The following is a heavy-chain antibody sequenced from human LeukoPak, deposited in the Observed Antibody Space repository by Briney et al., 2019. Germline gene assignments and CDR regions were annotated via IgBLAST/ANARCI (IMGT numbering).Heavy chain of an antibody. D-gene: IGHD3-22*01. CDR2: FYSGGKT. V-gene: IGHV3-53*01. Sequence: GGSLRLSCAASGFTVSSSYMSWVRQAPGKGLEWVSVFYSGGKTYYTDSVKGRFTISRDNSKNTLYLQMNSLRAEDTAVYFCARGFYDIRGYSTPFDSWGQGTLVTVSS. CDR3: ARGFYDIRGYSTPFDS. J-gene: IGHJ4*02. CDR1: GFTVSSSY.